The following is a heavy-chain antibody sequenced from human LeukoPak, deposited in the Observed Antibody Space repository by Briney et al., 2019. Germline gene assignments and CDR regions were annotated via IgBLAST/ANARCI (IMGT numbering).Heavy chain of an antibody. CDR1: GYTFTGYY. CDR3: ASEYGAGIAVAAH. J-gene: IGHJ4*02. V-gene: IGHV1-2*02. CDR2: INPNSGGT. Sequence: GASVKVSCKASGYTFTGYYMHWVRQAPGQGLEWMGWINPNSGGTNYAQKFQGRVTMTRDTSISTAYMELSRLRSDDTAVYYCASEYGAGIAVAAHWGQGTLVTVSS. D-gene: IGHD6-19*01.